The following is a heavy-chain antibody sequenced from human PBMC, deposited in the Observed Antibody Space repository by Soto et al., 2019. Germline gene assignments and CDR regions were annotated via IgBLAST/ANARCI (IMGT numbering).Heavy chain of an antibody. D-gene: IGHD2-2*01. CDR2: INPNSGNT. CDR3: ARGYCTSTSCSFDP. CDR1: GYTFTGYY. Sequence: GASVKVSCKASGYTFTGYYMHWVRQAPGQGLEWMGWINPNSGNTNYAQKFQGRVTMTSNTSISTAYLELSSLRSEDTAVYYCARGYCTSTSCSFDPWGQGALVTVSS. J-gene: IGHJ5*02. V-gene: IGHV1-2*02.